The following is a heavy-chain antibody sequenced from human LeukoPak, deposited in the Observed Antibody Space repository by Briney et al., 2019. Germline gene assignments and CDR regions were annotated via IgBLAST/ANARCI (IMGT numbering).Heavy chain of an antibody. CDR1: GYTFTSYY. Sequence: GASVKVSCKASGYTFTSYYMHWVRQAPGQGLEWMGWIYPNSGGTNYAQKFQGRVTMTRDTSISTVYMELSRLRSDDTAIYYCARDPYYYDSSGYYYEQKVDYWGQGTLVTVSS. CDR3: ARDPYYYDSSGYYYEQKVDY. D-gene: IGHD3-22*01. J-gene: IGHJ4*02. V-gene: IGHV1-2*02. CDR2: IYPNSGGT.